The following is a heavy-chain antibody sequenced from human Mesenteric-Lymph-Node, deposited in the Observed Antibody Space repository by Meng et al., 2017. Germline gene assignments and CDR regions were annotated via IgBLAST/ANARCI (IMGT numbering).Heavy chain of an antibody. CDR1: GYNFTSYW. J-gene: IGHJ1*01. CDR3: VIVAKYFPY. Sequence: GESLKISCTGSGYNFTSYWIGWVRQMPGEGLEWMGIIYPGDSDTRYNPSIQGQVTISADKSINTAYLQWTSLKASDTARYFCVIVAKYFPYWGQGTLVTVSS. CDR2: IYPGDSDT. V-gene: IGHV5-51*01.